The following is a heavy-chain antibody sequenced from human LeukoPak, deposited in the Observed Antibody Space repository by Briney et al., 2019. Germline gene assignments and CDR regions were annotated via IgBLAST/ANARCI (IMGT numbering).Heavy chain of an antibody. CDR3: AREDYGSGSYYNGPFDY. J-gene: IGHJ4*02. Sequence: SETLSLTCAVYGGSFSGYYWSWIRQPPGKGLEWIGEINHSGSTNYNPSLKGRVTISVDTSKNQFSLKLSSVTAADTAVYYCAREDYGSGSYYNGPFDYWGQGTLVTVSS. CDR2: INHSGST. CDR1: GGSFSGYY. D-gene: IGHD3-10*01. V-gene: IGHV4-34*01.